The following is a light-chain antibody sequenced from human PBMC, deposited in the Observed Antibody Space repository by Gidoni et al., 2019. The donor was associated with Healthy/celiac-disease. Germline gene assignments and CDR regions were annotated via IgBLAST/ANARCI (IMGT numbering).Light chain of an antibody. CDR3: MQALQTPIT. CDR1: QSPLHSNGFNY. Sequence: IVMTQSPRSLPVTPGEPASISCRSSQSPLHSNGFNYLDWYLQKPGQSPQLLIYLGANRASGVPDRFSGSGSGTDFTLKISRVEAEDVGVYYCMQALQTPITFGQGTRLEIK. J-gene: IGKJ5*01. V-gene: IGKV2-28*01. CDR2: LGA.